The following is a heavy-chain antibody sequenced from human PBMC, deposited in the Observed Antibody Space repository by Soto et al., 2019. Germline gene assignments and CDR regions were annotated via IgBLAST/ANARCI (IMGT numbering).Heavy chain of an antibody. CDR1: VRSVIGGKY. Sequence: VVSRRRSCFSCVRSVIGGKYISCVRHAPGKGPEWLSGVYDLGFTYYADSVRGRFTTSIDSSRTTVYLQMRDLRPEDTALYFCANRQTTEHDHDICGKGQMVSVS. CDR3: ANRQTTEHDHDI. CDR2: VYDLGFT. V-gene: IGHV3-66*01. D-gene: IGHD1-1*01. J-gene: IGHJ3*02.